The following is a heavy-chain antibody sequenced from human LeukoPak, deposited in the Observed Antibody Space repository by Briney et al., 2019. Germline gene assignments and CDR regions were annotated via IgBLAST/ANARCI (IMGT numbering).Heavy chain of an antibody. Sequence: PGGSLRLSCAASGFTLNTYNMSWVRQAPGKGLEWVSSISSGSSNMSFADPVKGRFTISRDNAKNTLYLQMNSLRVEDTALYYCARDGNSWGFAYWGQGTLVTVSS. CDR1: GFTLNTYN. CDR3: ARDGNSWGFAY. J-gene: IGHJ4*02. CDR2: ISSGSSNM. V-gene: IGHV3-21*06. D-gene: IGHD3-16*01.